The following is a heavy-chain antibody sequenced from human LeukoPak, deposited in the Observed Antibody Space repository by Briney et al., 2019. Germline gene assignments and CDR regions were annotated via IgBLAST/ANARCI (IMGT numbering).Heavy chain of an antibody. CDR2: IYYSGST. D-gene: IGHD4-17*01. CDR3: ARHAGPPTTVTIHFDY. J-gene: IGHJ4*02. Sequence: SETLSLTCSVWGASISSSSDYWGWIRQPPGKGLEWIGSIYYSGSTYYNPSLKSRVTISVDTSKNQFSLKLSSVTAAATAVYYCARHAGPPTTVTIHFDYWGQGTLVTVSS. V-gene: IGHV4-39*01. CDR1: GASISSSSDY.